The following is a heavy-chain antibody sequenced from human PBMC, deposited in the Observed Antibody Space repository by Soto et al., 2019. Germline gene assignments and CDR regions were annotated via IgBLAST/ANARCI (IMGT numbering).Heavy chain of an antibody. Sequence: ASVKVSCKASGYTFTSYGISWVRQAPGQGLDWMGWISAYNGNTNYAQKLQGRVTMTTDTSTSTAYMELRSLRSDDTAVYYCAREGSSWYVQAYYYYGMDVWGQGTTVTVSS. CDR1: GYTFTSYG. CDR3: AREGSSWYVQAYYYYGMDV. V-gene: IGHV1-18*04. D-gene: IGHD6-13*01. J-gene: IGHJ6*02. CDR2: ISAYNGNT.